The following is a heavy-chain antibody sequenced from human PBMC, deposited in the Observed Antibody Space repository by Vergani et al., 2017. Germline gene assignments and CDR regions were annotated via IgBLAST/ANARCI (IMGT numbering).Heavy chain of an antibody. CDR2: IIHIFGTT. D-gene: IGHD3-22*01. Sequence: QGQLAQSGAEVKKPGSSVKVSCKASGGTFSSNSISWVRQAPGQGLEWMGRIIHIFGTTSYAQKFQGRVTILADESTSTAYMELSSLRSEDTAVYYCAISSGYYSYYFDFWGQGTLVTVSS. CDR3: AISSGYYSYYFDF. J-gene: IGHJ4*02. V-gene: IGHV1-69*13. CDR1: GGTFSSNS.